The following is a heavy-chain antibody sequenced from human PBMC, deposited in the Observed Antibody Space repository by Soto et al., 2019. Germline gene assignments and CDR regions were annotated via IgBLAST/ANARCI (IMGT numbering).Heavy chain of an antibody. CDR2: IYYSGST. V-gene: IGHV4-39*01. D-gene: IGHD6-13*01. J-gene: IGHJ5*02. CDR3: ARHIWDGGYQQLVPGASFDP. Sequence: QLQLQESGPGLVKPSETLSLTCTVSGGSISSSSYYWGWIRQPPRKGLEWIGSIYYSGSTYYNPSHKRLVTISVDTSKNQFPMKLSSVTAADTAVYYCARHIWDGGYQQLVPGASFDPWGQGTLVTVSS. CDR1: GGSISSSSYY.